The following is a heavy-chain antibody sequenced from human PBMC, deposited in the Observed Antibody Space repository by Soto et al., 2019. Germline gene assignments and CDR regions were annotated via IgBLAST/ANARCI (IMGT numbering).Heavy chain of an antibody. CDR2: INHSGAT. Sequence: SETVSLTCAVYGESFTGYYWSWIRQPPGAGLEWIGEINHSGATNYNPSLKSRVIISVDTSKNQFSLKLSSVTAADTAVYYCARGYYDFWSGFPSMDVWGKGTTVTVSS. V-gene: IGHV4-34*01. D-gene: IGHD3-3*01. CDR1: GESFTGYY. CDR3: ARGYYDFWSGFPSMDV. J-gene: IGHJ6*03.